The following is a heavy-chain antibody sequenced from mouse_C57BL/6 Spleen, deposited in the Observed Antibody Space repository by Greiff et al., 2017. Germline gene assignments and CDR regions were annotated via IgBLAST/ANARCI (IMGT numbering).Heavy chain of an antibody. CDR1: GYTFTSYG. CDR2: IYPRSGNT. Sequence: QVQLQQSGAELARPGASVKLSCKASGYTFTSYGISWVKQRTGQGLEWIGEIYPRSGNTYYNEKFKGKATLTADKSSSTAYMELRSLTSEDSAVYFCARSDYDVYYYAMDYWGQGTSVTVSS. D-gene: IGHD2-4*01. V-gene: IGHV1-81*01. J-gene: IGHJ4*01. CDR3: ARSDYDVYYYAMDY.